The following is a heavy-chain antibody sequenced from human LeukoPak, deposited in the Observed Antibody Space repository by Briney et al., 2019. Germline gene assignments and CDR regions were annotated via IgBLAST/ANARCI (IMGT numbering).Heavy chain of an antibody. CDR1: GGSISSYY. CDR3: ARRPYYYYGMDV. Sequence: KSSETLSLTCTVSGGSISSYYWSWIRQPPGKGLEWIGYIYYSGSTNYNPSLKRRVTISVDTSKNQFSLKLSSVTAADTAVYYCARRPYYYYGMDVWGQGSTVTVSS. CDR2: IYYSGST. J-gene: IGHJ6*02. V-gene: IGHV4-59*08.